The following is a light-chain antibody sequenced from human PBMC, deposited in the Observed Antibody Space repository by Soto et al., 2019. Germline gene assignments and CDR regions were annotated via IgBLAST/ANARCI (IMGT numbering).Light chain of an antibody. CDR3: QRYIDSPRT. J-gene: IGKJ1*01. CDR2: GVS. CDR1: QTVNRNY. Sequence: EIILTQSPGTLALSPGDGATLSCRASQTVNRNYLAWYHQRPGQPPRLLIYGVSNRASGVPDRFSGDGSGTEFTLTIGRLDPDDFGVYFCQRYIDSPRTFVQGTRVEVK. V-gene: IGKV3-20*01.